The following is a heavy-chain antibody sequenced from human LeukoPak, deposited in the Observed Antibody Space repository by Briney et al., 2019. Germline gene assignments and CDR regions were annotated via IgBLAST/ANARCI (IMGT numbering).Heavy chain of an antibody. V-gene: IGHV1-24*01. Sequence: ASVKVSCKVSGYTLTELSMHWVRQAPGKGLEWMGGFDPEDGETIYAQKFQGRVTMTEDTSTDTACMELSSLRSEDTAVYYCATDPDPYSSSWHKAFDYWGQGTLVTVSS. J-gene: IGHJ4*02. D-gene: IGHD6-13*01. CDR2: FDPEDGET. CDR3: ATDPDPYSSSWHKAFDY. CDR1: GYTLTELS.